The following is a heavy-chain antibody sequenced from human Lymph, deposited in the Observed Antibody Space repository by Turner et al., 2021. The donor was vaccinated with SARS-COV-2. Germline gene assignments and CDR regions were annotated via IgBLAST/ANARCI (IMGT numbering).Heavy chain of an antibody. CDR1: EGPFSSYA. CDR3: ARNLGYDSSGFYYDY. J-gene: IGHJ4*02. CDR2: IIPIFGTT. Sequence: QVQLVQSGAEVKRPGSSVKVPGRASEGPFSSYAISWVRQAPGQGLEWMGGIIPIFGTTNYAQKFQGRVTITADESTSTSYMELSSLKSADTAVYYCARNLGYDSSGFYYDYWGQGSLVTVSS. D-gene: IGHD3-22*01. V-gene: IGHV1-69*01.